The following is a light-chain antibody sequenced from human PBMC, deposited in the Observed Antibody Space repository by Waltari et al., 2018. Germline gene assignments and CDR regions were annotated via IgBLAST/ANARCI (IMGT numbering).Light chain of an antibody. J-gene: IGKJ2*01. CDR2: AAS. CDR3: QQRTNWPQT. CDR1: QSVSSTY. V-gene: IGKV3D-20*02. Sequence: EIVLTQSPGTLSLSPVDRATLSCRASQSVSSTYLAWYRQKPGLAPSLLIYAASTRATGIPDRFSGSGSGTDFSLTISSLEPQDFAIYYCQQRTNWPQTFGQGTKLEIK.